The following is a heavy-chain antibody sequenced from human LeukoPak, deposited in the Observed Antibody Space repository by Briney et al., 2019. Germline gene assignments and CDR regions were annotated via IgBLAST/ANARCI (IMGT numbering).Heavy chain of an antibody. CDR2: IYYSGST. CDR1: GGSISSYY. CDR3: ARETSSGWYTYFDY. V-gene: IGHV4-59*01. Sequence: SETLSLTCTVSGGSISSYYWSWIRQPPGKGLEWIGYIYYSGSTNHNPSLKSRVTISVDTSKNQFSLKLSSVTAADTAVYYRARETSSGWYTYFDYWGQGTLVTVSS. D-gene: IGHD6-19*01. J-gene: IGHJ4*02.